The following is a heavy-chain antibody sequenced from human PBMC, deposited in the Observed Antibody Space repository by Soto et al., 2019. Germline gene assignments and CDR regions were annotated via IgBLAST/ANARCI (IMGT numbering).Heavy chain of an antibody. CDR2: IYYSGST. J-gene: IGHJ4*02. V-gene: IGHV4-39*01. D-gene: IGHD2-15*01. CDR1: GGSISSSSYY. Sequence: QLQLQESGPGLVKPSETLSLTCTVSGGSISSSSYYWGWIRQPPGKGLEWIGSIYYSGSTYYNPSLKSRVAISVDTSKNQFSLKLSSVTAADTAVYYCASRSPANQAEYSNGRGDYWGQGTLVTVSS. CDR3: ASRSPANQAEYSNGRGDY.